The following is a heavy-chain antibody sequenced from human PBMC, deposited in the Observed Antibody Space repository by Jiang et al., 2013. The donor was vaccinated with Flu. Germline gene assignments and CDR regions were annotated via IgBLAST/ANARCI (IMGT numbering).Heavy chain of an antibody. V-gene: IGHV4-4*02. D-gene: IGHD3-16*01. CDR1: GGSIRSTNW. J-gene: IGHJ3*02. CDR3: TRDPEGDSVRAFDI. CDR2: IYHSGST. Sequence: PGLVKPSGTLSLTCTVSGGSIRSTNWWSWVRQPPGKGLEWIGEIYHSGSTNYNPSLKSRVTISVDKSRNQFSLNLNSVTAADTAVYYCTRDPEGDSVRAFDIWGQGTVVTVSS.